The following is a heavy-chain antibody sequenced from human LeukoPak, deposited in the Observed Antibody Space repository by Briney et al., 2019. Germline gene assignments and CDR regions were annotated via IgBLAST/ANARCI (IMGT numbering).Heavy chain of an antibody. D-gene: IGHD2-8*01. J-gene: IGHJ4*02. Sequence: KSSETLSLTCSVSGGSITSYYWGWIRQPPGKGLEWIGSIYYSGSTWYNPSLKSRVTVSADTSKNQFSLKLTSVTAADTAVYYCARDRACSNGVCSYFDYWGQGTVVTVSS. CDR1: GGSITSYY. CDR3: ARDRACSNGVCSYFDY. V-gene: IGHV4-39*01. CDR2: IYYSGST.